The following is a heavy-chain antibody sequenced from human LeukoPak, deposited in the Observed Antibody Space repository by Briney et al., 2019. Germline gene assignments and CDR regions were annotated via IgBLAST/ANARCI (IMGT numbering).Heavy chain of an antibody. CDR3: ARDRGGRTGYASGDFDF. Sequence: SETLSLTCAVSSYSISSGYYWDWIRQPPEKGLEWIGTIFYSGRAYYNPSLKSRVTMSVDTSKNHFSLKLNSVTAADTAVYFYARDRGGRTGYASGDFDFWGQGTLVTVSS. J-gene: IGHJ4*02. D-gene: IGHD5-12*01. CDR2: IFYSGRA. CDR1: SYSISSGYY. V-gene: IGHV4-38-2*02.